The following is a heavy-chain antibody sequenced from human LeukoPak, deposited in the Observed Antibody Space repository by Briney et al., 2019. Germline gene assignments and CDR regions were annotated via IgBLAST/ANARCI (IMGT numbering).Heavy chain of an antibody. D-gene: IGHD3-9*01. CDR3: ATGGELRYFDRMGV. V-gene: IGHV1-24*01. Sequence: ASVKVSCKVSGYALTELSMHWVRQAPGKGLEWMGGFDPEDGETIYAQKFQGRVTMTEDTSTDTAYMELSSLRSEDTAVYYCATGGELRYFDRMGVWGKGTTVTVSS. CDR2: FDPEDGET. J-gene: IGHJ6*04. CDR1: GYALTELS.